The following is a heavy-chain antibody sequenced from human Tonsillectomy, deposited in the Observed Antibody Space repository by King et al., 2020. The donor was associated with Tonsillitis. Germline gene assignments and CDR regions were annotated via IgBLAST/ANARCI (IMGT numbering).Heavy chain of an antibody. CDR2: IKQDGSLK. V-gene: IGHV3-7*03. D-gene: IGHD2/OR15-2a*01. CDR1: GFFFSDYW. CDR3: ARDVTPYDINFYYDGLDI. Sequence: VQLVESGGGLVQPGGSLRLSCTASGFFFSDYWMTWVRQAPGKGLEWVANIKQDGSLKNYVDSAEGRFTVSRDNDKDSVYLQMNNLRAEDTAVYYCARDVTPYDINFYYDGLDIWGQGTMVTVPS. J-gene: IGHJ3*02.